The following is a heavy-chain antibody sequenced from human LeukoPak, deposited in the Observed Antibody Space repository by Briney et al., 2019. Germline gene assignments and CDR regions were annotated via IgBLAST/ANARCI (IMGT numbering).Heavy chain of an antibody. CDR1: GYSFTSYW. CDR3: ARHAEDIVVVPAEKNPYHYYGMDV. CDR2: IYPGNSDT. J-gene: IGHJ6*02. D-gene: IGHD2-2*01. V-gene: IGHV5-51*01. Sequence: GESLKISCKGSGYSFTSYWIGWVRQMPGKGLEWMGIIYPGNSDTRYSPSFQGQVTISADKSISTAYLQWSSLKASDTAMYYCARHAEDIVVVPAEKNPYHYYGMDVWGQGTTVTVSS.